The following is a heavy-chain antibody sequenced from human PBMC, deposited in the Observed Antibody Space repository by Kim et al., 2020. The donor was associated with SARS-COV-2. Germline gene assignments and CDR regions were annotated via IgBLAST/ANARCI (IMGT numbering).Heavy chain of an antibody. CDR1: GYTFTSYA. CDR2: INAGNGNT. Sequence: ASVKVSCKASGYTFTSYAMHWVRQAPGQRLEWMGWINAGNGNTKYSQKFQGRVTITRATSASTAYMELSSLRSEDTAVYYCASERYFDWSYPRAFDIWGQGTMVTVSS. V-gene: IGHV1-3*01. D-gene: IGHD3-9*01. CDR3: ASERYFDWSYPRAFDI. J-gene: IGHJ3*02.